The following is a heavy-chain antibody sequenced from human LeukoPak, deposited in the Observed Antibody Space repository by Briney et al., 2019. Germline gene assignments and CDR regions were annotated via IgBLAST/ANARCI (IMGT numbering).Heavy chain of an antibody. V-gene: IGHV3-66*04. CDR2: IYSGGRT. Sequence: GSLRLSCAASGFTVTSNYTSWVRQAPGKGLEWVSVIYSGGRTYYADSVKGRFTISRDNSKNTLYLQMNSLRVEDTAVYYCARHIPEVVGATLAMDSWGQGTLVTVSS. CDR3: ARHIPEVVGATLAMDS. J-gene: IGHJ4*02. D-gene: IGHD1-26*01. CDR1: GFTVTSNY.